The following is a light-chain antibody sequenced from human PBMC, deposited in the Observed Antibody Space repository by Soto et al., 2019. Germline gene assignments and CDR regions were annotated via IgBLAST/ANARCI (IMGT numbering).Light chain of an antibody. V-gene: IGKV1-27*01. CDR1: QGIGVY. CDR2: AAS. J-gene: IGKJ4*01. CDR3: QKYNSAPLT. Sequence: DIQMTQSPSSLSASFGDRVTITCRASQGIGVYLAWFQQKPGKVPRLLIYAASALQSGVPSRFSGGGSGTDFTLTINSLQPEDVAAYYCQKYNSAPLTFGGGTKVEIK.